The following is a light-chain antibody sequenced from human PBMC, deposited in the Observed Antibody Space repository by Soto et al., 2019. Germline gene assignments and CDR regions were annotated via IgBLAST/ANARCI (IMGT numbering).Light chain of an antibody. Sequence: SALTQPRSVSGSPGQLVTISCTGTSSDVGSYNYVSWYQQHPGKAPKLMIYDVTKRPSGVPDRFSGSKSGNTASLTISGLQAEDEADYYCCSYVDSYTFVFGGVTKLTVL. CDR1: SSDVGSYNY. CDR3: CSYVDSYTFV. V-gene: IGLV2-11*01. J-gene: IGLJ2*01. CDR2: DVT.